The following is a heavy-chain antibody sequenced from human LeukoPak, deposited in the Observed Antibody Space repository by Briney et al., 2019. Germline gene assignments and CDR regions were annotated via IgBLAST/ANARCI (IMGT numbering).Heavy chain of an antibody. V-gene: IGHV3-48*02. CDR3: ARESSYYLDY. CDR1: GFTFSSYS. J-gene: IGHJ4*02. Sequence: PGGSLRLSCAASGFTFSSYSMNWVRQAPGKGLEWVSYIGNSNSTIYYADSVKGRFTISRDNAKNSLYLQMNSLRDEDTAVYYCARESSYYLDYWGQGTLVTVSS. CDR2: IGNSNSTI. D-gene: IGHD6-13*01.